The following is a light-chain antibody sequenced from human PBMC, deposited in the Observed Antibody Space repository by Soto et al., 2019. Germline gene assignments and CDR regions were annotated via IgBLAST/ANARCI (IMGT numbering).Light chain of an antibody. Sequence: EIVLTQSPATLSLSPGERATLSCRTSQSVSSYLAWYQQKPGQAPRLLIYDASNRATGIPARFSVSGSETDFTLTISSLEPEDFAVYYCHQRSNWPRTFGQGTKLEIK. V-gene: IGKV3-11*01. CDR3: HQRSNWPRT. CDR2: DAS. J-gene: IGKJ2*01. CDR1: QSVSSY.